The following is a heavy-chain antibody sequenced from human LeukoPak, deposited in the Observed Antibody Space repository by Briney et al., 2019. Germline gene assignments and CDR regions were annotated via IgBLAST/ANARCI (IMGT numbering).Heavy chain of an antibody. CDR2: IYYSGST. D-gene: IGHD6-13*01. CDR1: GGSISSGGYY. Sequence: SETLSLTCTVSGGSISSGGYYWSWIRQHPGKGLEWIGYIYYSGSTYYNPSLKSRVTISVDTSKNQFSLKLSSVTAADTAVYYCARGRIAAAPRSNYFGYWGQGALVTVSS. CDR3: ARGRIAAAPRSNYFGY. J-gene: IGHJ4*02. V-gene: IGHV4-31*03.